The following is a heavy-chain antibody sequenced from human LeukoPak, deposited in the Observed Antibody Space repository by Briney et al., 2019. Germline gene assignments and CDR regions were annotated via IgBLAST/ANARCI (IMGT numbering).Heavy chain of an antibody. D-gene: IGHD6-13*01. CDR3: ARGIATAGTLDF. CDR2: VFYSGDT. Sequence: SETLSLTCTVSGGSIPSYYWTWIRQPPGKGLEWIGYVFYSGDTDYNPSLKSRVTISVDASRNQFSLRLRSVTAADTALYYCARGIATAGTLDFWGQGTLVTVSS. CDR1: GGSIPSYY. J-gene: IGHJ4*02. V-gene: IGHV4-59*13.